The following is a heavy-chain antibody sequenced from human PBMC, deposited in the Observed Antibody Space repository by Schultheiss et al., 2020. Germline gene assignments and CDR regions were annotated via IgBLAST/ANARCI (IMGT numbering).Heavy chain of an antibody. CDR3: VKGDVITIED. J-gene: IGHJ4*02. CDR2: ITYDANNK. Sequence: GGSLRLSCAASGFTFSNFGMHWVRQAPGKGLEWVAVITYDANNKYYADSVRGRFTISRDQSKNTVTLEMNSLRVEDTALYYCVKGDVITIEDWGQGTLVTVSS. CDR1: GFTFSNFG. V-gene: IGHV3-30*18. D-gene: IGHD3-10*01.